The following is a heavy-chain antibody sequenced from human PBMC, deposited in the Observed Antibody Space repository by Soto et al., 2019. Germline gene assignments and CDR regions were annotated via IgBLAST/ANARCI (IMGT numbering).Heavy chain of an antibody. CDR2: MNPNSGHT. V-gene: IGHV1-8*01. D-gene: IGHD3-10*01. CDR3: AGRITMVRGVVYYYYAMDV. Sequence: GASVKVSCKASGYIFTSYDINWVRQATGQGLEWMGWMNPNSGHTGYAQKFQGRLTMTRNTSISTAYMELSSLRSEDTAVYYCAGRITMVRGVVYYYYAMDVWGQGTTVTVSS. J-gene: IGHJ6*02. CDR1: GYIFTSYD.